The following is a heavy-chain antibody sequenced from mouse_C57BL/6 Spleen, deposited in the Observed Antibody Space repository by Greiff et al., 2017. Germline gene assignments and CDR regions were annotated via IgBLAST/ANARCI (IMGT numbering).Heavy chain of an antibody. D-gene: IGHD2-4*01. CDR3: ARGFYDYDEDWYFDV. J-gene: IGHJ1*03. V-gene: IGHV3-6*01. CDR1: GYSITSGYY. Sequence: ESGPGLVKPSQSLSLTCSVTGYSITSGYYWNWIRQFPGNKLEWMGYISYDGSNNYNPSLKNRISITRDTSKNQFFLKLNSVTTEDTATYYCARGFYDYDEDWYFDVWGTGTTVTVSS. CDR2: ISYDGSN.